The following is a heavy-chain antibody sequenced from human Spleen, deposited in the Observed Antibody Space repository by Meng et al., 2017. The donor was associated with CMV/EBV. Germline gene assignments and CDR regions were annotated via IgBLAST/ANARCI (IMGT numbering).Heavy chain of an antibody. V-gene: IGHV4-59*01. Sequence: GSLRLSCTVSGGSISSYYWSWIRQPPGKGLEWIGYIYYSGTTNYNPSLMSRVTISVDTSKNQFSLKLNSVTAADTAVYYCARGFDVGSSSPWDSWGQGTLVTVSS. CDR2: IYYSGTT. CDR1: GGSISSYY. CDR3: ARGFDVGSSSPWDS. D-gene: IGHD6-6*01. J-gene: IGHJ4*02.